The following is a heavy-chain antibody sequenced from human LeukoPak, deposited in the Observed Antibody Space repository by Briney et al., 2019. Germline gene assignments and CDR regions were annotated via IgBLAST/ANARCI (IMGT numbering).Heavy chain of an antibody. Sequence: PGGSLRLSCAASGFTFSSYAMHWVRQAPGKGLEWVAVISYDGSNKYYADSVKGRFAISRDISQNTPHLQMNSLRAEDTAVYYCARAQHRGWGFDYWGQGTLVTVSS. CDR1: GFTFSSYA. J-gene: IGHJ4*02. CDR2: ISYDGSNK. D-gene: IGHD1-26*01. CDR3: ARAQHRGWGFDY. V-gene: IGHV3-30*09.